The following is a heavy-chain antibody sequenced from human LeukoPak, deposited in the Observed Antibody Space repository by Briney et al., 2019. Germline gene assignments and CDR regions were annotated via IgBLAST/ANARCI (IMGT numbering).Heavy chain of an antibody. D-gene: IGHD5-18*01. V-gene: IGHV3-66*01. Sequence: GGSLRLSCAASGFTFSSYAMSWVRQAPGKGLEWVSVIYSGGSTYYADSVKGRFTISRDNSKNTLYLQMNSLRAEDTAVYYCARTAMVLFDYWGQGTLVTVSS. CDR2: IYSGGST. J-gene: IGHJ4*02. CDR1: GFTFSSYA. CDR3: ARTAMVLFDY.